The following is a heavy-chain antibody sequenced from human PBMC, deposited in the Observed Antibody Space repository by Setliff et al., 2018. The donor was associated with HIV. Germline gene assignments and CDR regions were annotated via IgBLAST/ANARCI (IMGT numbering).Heavy chain of an antibody. V-gene: IGHV3-72*01. Sequence: PGGSLRLSCAASGFTFSDHYMDWVRQAPGKGLEWVGRIRNKANSYTTEYAASVKGRFTISRDESKNSVDLQMNSLKTGDTAVYYCATPGGNYPLGFWGQGTLVTVSS. J-gene: IGHJ4*02. CDR2: IRNKANSYTT. CDR1: GFTFSDHY. D-gene: IGHD1-7*01. CDR3: ATPGGNYPLGF.